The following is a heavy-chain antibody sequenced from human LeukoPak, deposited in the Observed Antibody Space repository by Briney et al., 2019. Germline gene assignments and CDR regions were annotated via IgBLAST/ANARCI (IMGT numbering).Heavy chain of an antibody. CDR3: AKVGVTYYVFWSGYQFDY. V-gene: IGHV3-23*01. D-gene: IGHD3-3*01. CDR1: GFTFSSYA. CDR2: ISGSGGST. Sequence: GGSLRLSCAASGFTFSSYAMSWVRQAPGKGLEWVSAISGSGGSTYYADSVKGRFTISRDNSKNTLYLQMNSLRAEDTAVYYCAKVGVTYYVFWSGYQFDYWGQGPLVTVSS. J-gene: IGHJ4*02.